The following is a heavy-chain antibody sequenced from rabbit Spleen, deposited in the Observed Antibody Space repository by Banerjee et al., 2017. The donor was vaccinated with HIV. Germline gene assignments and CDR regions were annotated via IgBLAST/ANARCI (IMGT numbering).Heavy chain of an antibody. CDR3: ARNYVNAFDP. V-gene: IGHV1S40*01. D-gene: IGHD1-1*01. J-gene: IGHJ2*01. CDR1: GFSFSSRYY. Sequence: QSLEESGGGLVQPGGTLTLTCTASGFSFSSRYYMCWVRQAPGKGLEWIGCVGSGATGNTYYASWAKGRFTISKTSSTTLTLQMTSLTAADTATYFCARNYVNAFDPWGQGTLVTVS. CDR2: VGSGATGNT.